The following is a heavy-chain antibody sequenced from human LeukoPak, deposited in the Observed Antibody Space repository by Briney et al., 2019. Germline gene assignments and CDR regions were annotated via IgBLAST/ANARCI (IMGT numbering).Heavy chain of an antibody. Sequence: PSGTLSLTCTVSGDSITGSSYYWGWIRQPPGKGLEWIGSMFYSGSTYSNPSLKSRVTISVDTSKNQFSLKLSSVTAADTAVYYCARHYYDSTGYYYFDYWGQGTLVTVSS. D-gene: IGHD3-22*01. CDR3: ARHYYDSTGYYYFDY. CDR2: MFYSGST. V-gene: IGHV4-39*01. J-gene: IGHJ4*02. CDR1: GDSITGSSYY.